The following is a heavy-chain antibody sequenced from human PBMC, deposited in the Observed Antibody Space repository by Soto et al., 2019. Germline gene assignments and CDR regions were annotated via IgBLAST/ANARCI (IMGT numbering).Heavy chain of an antibody. CDR2: IYYSGST. CDR1: GGSISSGDYF. V-gene: IGHV4-30-4*01. Sequence: PSETLSLTCTVSGGSISSGDYFWSWIRQPPGKGLEWIGYIYYSGSTYYDPSLKSRVTISVDTSKNQFSLKLSSVTAADTALYYRARGPTYQTYKDNRSAHQFDYWGEGTRVT. J-gene: IGHJ4*02. CDR3: ARGPTYQTYKDNRSAHQFDY. D-gene: IGHD2-15*01.